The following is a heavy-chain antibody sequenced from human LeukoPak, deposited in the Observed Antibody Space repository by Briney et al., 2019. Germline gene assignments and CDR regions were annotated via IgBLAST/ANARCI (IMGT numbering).Heavy chain of an antibody. J-gene: IGHJ4*02. CDR2: IIPIFGTA. CDR1: GGTFSSYA. D-gene: IGHD3-22*01. Sequence: ASVKVSCKAPGGTFSSYAISWVRQAPGQGLEWMGGIIPIFGTANYAQKFQGRVTITADESTSTAYMEPSSLRSGDTAVYYCARARDYYYDSSGYYPYWGQGTLVTVSS. V-gene: IGHV1-69*13. CDR3: ARARDYYYDSSGYYPY.